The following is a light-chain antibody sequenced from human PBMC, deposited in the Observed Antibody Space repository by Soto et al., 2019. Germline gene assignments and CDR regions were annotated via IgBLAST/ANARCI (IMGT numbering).Light chain of an antibody. Sequence: SVLTQPRSVSGSPGQSVTISCTGTSSYFGGYNYVSWYQPHPGKAPKLMIYDVSKRPSGVPDRFSGSKSGNTASLTISGLQAEDEADYYCCSYAGSYTFVFGTGTKHTVL. CDR3: CSYAGSYTFV. CDR2: DVS. CDR1: SSYFGGYNY. J-gene: IGLJ1*01. V-gene: IGLV2-11*01.